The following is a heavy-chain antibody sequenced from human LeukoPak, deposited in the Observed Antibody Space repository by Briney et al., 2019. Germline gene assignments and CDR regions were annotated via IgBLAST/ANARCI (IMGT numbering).Heavy chain of an antibody. CDR3: ASRPADTTWYGVFDY. CDR2: IFNTGNT. J-gene: IGHJ4*02. V-gene: IGHV4-59*11. Sequence: SETLSLTCSVSGGSINSHYWSWIRQPPGKRLEWIGYIFNTGNTNYNPSLASRVTMSVNTSRAQFFLRLSPVTAADTAIYYCASRPADTTWYGVFDYWSQGTLVTVSS. CDR1: GGSINSHY. D-gene: IGHD3-10*01.